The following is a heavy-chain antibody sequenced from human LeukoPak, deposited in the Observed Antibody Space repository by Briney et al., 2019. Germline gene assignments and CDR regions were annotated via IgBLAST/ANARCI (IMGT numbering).Heavy chain of an antibody. CDR1: GGSISSSNW. CDR2: IYHSEST. V-gene: IGHV4-4*02. D-gene: IGHD6-13*01. CDR3: ARSRQQRGVDY. J-gene: IGHJ4*02. Sequence: SGTLSLTCAVSGGSISSSNWWSWVRQPPGKGLEWIGYIYHSESTYYNPSLKSRVTISVDRSKNQFSLKLSSVTAADTAVYYCARSRQQRGVDYWGQGTLVTVSS.